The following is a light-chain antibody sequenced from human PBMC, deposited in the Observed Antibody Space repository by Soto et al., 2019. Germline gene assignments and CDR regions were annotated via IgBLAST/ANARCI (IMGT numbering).Light chain of an antibody. CDR1: SNDVGGYNH. Sequence: QSALTRPASVSGSPGQSITISCTGTSNDVGGYNHVSWYQQLPGKAPKLIIYEVSYRPSGVSNRFSGSKSGNTASLTISGLQAEDEADYYCNSYRNSDTVVFGGGTKLTVL. V-gene: IGLV2-14*01. J-gene: IGLJ2*01. CDR3: NSYRNSDTVV. CDR2: EVS.